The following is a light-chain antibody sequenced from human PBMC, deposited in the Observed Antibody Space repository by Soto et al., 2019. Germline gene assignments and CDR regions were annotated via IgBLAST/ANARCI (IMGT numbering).Light chain of an antibody. CDR2: AES. Sequence: DIQMTQSPSSVSASVGDRVTITCRASQRSGSWLFWYQQKPGKAPKALIYAESMLQRGVPSRFSGSGSGTEFTLTLSRLQPEDFATSFCQQATSFPPVLAFGGGTKVEIK. CDR3: QQATSFPPVLA. CDR1: QRSGSW. V-gene: IGKV1-12*01. J-gene: IGKJ4*01.